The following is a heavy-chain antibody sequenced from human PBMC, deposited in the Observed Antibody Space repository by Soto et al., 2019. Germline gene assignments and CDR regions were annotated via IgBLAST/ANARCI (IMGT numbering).Heavy chain of an antibody. D-gene: IGHD6-19*01. J-gene: IGHJ4*02. CDR1: GFTFSDHY. Sequence: GGSLRLSCAASGFTFSDHYMDWVRQAPGKGLEWVGRTRNKANSYTTEYAASVKGRLIISRDESKNSLYLQMNSLKTEDTAVYYCARVTYSSAWSLDYWGQGTLVTVSS. CDR2: TRNKANSYTT. V-gene: IGHV3-72*01. CDR3: ARVTYSSAWSLDY.